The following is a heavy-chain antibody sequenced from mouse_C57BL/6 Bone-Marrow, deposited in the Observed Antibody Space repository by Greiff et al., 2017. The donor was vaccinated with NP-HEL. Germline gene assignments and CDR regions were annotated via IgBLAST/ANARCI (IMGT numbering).Heavy chain of an antibody. CDR2: IRLKSDNYAT. V-gene: IGHV6-3*01. J-gene: IGHJ3*01. CDR3: TARPWFAY. Sequence: EVQLVESGGGLVQPGGSMKLSCVASGFTFSNYWMNWVRQSPEKGLEWVAQIRLKSDNYATHYAESVKGRFTISRDDSKSSVYLQMNNLRAEDTGIYYCTARPWFAYWGQGTLVTVSA. D-gene: IGHD2-12*01. CDR1: GFTFSNYW.